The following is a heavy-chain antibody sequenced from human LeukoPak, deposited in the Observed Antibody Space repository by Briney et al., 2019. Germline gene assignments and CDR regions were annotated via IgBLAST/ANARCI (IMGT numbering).Heavy chain of an antibody. V-gene: IGHV4-61*02. J-gene: IGHJ4*02. D-gene: IGHD1-14*01. Sequence: SETVSLTCTVSGGSISSGKYFWNWIRQPAGKKLEWIGRIYSSGSTNYNPSLQSRVTISADTSKNQVSLRLTSVTAADTAVYYCARKRNRGTFDYWGQGTLVTVSS. CDR1: GGSISSGKYF. CDR3: ARKRNRGTFDY. CDR2: IYSSGST.